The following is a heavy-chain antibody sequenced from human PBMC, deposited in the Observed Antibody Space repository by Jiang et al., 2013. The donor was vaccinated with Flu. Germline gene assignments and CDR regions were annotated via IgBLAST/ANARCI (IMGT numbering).Heavy chain of an antibody. D-gene: IGHD5-24*01. J-gene: IGHJ4*02. Sequence: TFGDYAMSWFRQAPGKGLEWVGFIRSKAYGGTTEYAASVKGRFTISRDDSKSIAYLQMNSLKTEDTAVYYCSTQMATTDYWGQGTLVTVSS. CDR2: IRSKAYGGTT. CDR1: TFGDYA. CDR3: STQMATTDY. V-gene: IGHV3-49*03.